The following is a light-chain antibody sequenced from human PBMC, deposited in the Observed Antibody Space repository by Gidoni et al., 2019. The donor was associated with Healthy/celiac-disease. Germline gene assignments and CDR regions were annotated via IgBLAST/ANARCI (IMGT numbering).Light chain of an antibody. V-gene: IGKV3-11*01. CDR3: QRRSNWLT. CDR1: QSVSSY. Sequence: EIVLTQSPATLSLSPGARATLSCRANQSVSSYLPWYQQKPGQAPRLLIYDASNRATDIPARFSSSGAGTDITLTISSLEPEDFAVYYCQRRSNWLTFGGXTKVEIK. J-gene: IGKJ4*01. CDR2: DAS.